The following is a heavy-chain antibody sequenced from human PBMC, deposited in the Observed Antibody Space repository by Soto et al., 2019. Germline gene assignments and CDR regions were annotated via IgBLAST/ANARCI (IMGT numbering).Heavy chain of an antibody. CDR3: AGDYGSGLARNWFDP. J-gene: IGHJ5*02. V-gene: IGHV4-30-4*01. D-gene: IGHD3-10*01. CDR2: IYYSGST. Sequence: SETLSLTCTVSGGSISSGDYYWSWIRQPPGKGLELIGYIYYSGSTYYNPSLKSRITMSVDTSKNQFSLKLTSVTAADTAVYYCAGDYGSGLARNWFDPWGQGTLVTVSS. CDR1: GGSISSGDYY.